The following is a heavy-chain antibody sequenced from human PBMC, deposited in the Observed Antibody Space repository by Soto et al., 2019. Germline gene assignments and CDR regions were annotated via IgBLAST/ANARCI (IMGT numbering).Heavy chain of an antibody. Sequence: QVQLVESGGGVVQPGRSLRLSCAASGFTFSSYGMHWVRQAPGKGLEWVAVISYDGSNKYYADSVKGRFTISRDNSKNTLYLQRNSLIAEDTAVYYCAKDRGSGWYVIDYWGQGPLVTVSS. CDR2: ISYDGSNK. CDR1: GFTFSSYG. V-gene: IGHV3-30*18. CDR3: AKDRGSGWYVIDY. D-gene: IGHD6-19*01. J-gene: IGHJ4*02.